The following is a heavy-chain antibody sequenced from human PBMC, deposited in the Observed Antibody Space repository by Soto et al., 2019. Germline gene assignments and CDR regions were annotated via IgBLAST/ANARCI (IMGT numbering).Heavy chain of an antibody. Sequence: ASVKVSCKASGYTFTSYGISWVRQAPGQGLEWMGWISAYNGNTNYAQKLQGRVTMTTDTSTSTAYMELRSLRSDDTAVYYCARDHETPLVLQRGYGMDVWGQGTTVTVSS. CDR2: ISAYNGNT. V-gene: IGHV1-18*04. CDR3: ARDHETPLVLQRGYGMDV. J-gene: IGHJ6*02. CDR1: GYTFTSYG. D-gene: IGHD6-6*01.